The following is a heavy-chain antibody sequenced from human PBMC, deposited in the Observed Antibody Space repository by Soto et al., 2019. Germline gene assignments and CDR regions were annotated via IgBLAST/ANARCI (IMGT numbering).Heavy chain of an antibody. J-gene: IGHJ4*02. CDR1: GGSISSYY. CDR3: ASVPYYYGSGSYYHFDY. CDR2: IYYSGNT. D-gene: IGHD3-10*01. Sequence: PSETLSLTCTVSGGSISSYYWSWIRQPPGKGLEWIGYIYYSGNTNYNPSLKSRVTISVDTSKYQFSLKLSSVTAADTAVYYCASVPYYYGSGSYYHFDYWGQGPLVTVSS. V-gene: IGHV4-59*08.